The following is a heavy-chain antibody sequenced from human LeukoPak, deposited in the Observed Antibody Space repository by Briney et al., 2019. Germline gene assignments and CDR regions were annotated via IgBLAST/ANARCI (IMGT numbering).Heavy chain of an antibody. J-gene: IGHJ3*02. CDR1: GDSFSSHY. Sequence: SETLSLTCAVSGDSFSSHYWTWIRQSPGTGLEWIGYTSHIGRTNYNPSLKSRVTISIDTSKNQFSLKLRSVTAADTAVYYCARDLVTVTKGFDIWGQGTMVSVSS. D-gene: IGHD4-17*01. CDR2: TSHIGRT. CDR3: ARDLVTVTKGFDI. V-gene: IGHV4-59*11.